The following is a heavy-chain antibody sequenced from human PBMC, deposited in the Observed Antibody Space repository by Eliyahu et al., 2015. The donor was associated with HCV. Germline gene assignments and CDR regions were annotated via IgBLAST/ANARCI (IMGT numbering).Heavy chain of an antibody. CDR3: ARVQVTMVRGVIMGDAFDI. Sequence: QVQLVQSGAEVKKPGASVKVSCKASGYTFTGXYXHWVRQAPGXGLEWMGRIXPNSGXTXXAQKFXGRVTMTRDTSISTAYMELSRLRSDDTAVYYCARVQVTMVRGVIMGDAFDIWGQGTMVTVSS. D-gene: IGHD3-10*01. CDR2: IXPNSGXT. CDR1: GYTFTGXY. J-gene: IGHJ3*02. V-gene: IGHV1-2*06.